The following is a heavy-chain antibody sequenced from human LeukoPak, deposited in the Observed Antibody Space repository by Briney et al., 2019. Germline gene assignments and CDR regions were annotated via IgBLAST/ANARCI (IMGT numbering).Heavy chain of an antibody. Sequence: ASVKVSCKVSGYTLTELSMHWVRQAPGKGLEWMGGFDPEDDETIYAQKFQGRVTMTEDTSTDTAYMELSSLRSEDTAVYYCARGSGWKGILDYWGQGTLVTVSS. CDR2: FDPEDDET. D-gene: IGHD6-19*01. J-gene: IGHJ4*02. CDR1: GYTLTELS. V-gene: IGHV1-24*01. CDR3: ARGSGWKGILDY.